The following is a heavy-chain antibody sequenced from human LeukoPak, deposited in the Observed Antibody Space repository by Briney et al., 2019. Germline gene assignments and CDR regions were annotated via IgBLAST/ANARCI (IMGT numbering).Heavy chain of an antibody. CDR3: ARGLHGGYSSSWFRGNWFDP. Sequence: PSETLSLTCAVYGGSFSGYYWSWIRQPPGKGLEWIGEINHSGSTNYNPSLKSRVTISVDTSKNQFSLKLSSVTAADTAVYYCARGLHGGYSSSWFRGNWFDPWGQGTLVTVSS. CDR1: GGSFSGYY. CDR2: INHSGST. D-gene: IGHD6-13*01. V-gene: IGHV4-34*01. J-gene: IGHJ5*02.